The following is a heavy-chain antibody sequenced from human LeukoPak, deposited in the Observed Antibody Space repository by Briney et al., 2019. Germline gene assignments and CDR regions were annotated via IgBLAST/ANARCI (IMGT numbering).Heavy chain of an antibody. J-gene: IGHJ4*02. D-gene: IGHD3-22*01. CDR1: GLTFSSYG. Sequence: PGGSLRLSCAASGLTFSSYGMHWVRQAPGKGLDWVAFIRYDGTKKYYADSVKGRFTISRDNSKNTLYLQMDSLRAEDTAVYYCAVSDSSGYYCLDYWGQGTLVTVSS. CDR2: IRYDGTKK. V-gene: IGHV3-30*02. CDR3: AVSDSSGYYCLDY.